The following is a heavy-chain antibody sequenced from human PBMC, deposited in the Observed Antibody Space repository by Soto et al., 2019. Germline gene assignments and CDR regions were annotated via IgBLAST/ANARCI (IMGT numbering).Heavy chain of an antibody. CDR1: GVSISSYY. D-gene: IGHD5-18*01. CDR2: IYNDGST. J-gene: IGHJ4*02. Sequence: PSETLSLTCTVSGVSISSYYWSWIRQPPGKGLQWIGYIYNDGSTNYNPSLKSRVTISVDTSTNQFSLRLSSVTAADTAVYYCARSPAVFTYYFDYWGQGALVTVSS. V-gene: IGHV4-59*08. CDR3: ARSPAVFTYYFDY.